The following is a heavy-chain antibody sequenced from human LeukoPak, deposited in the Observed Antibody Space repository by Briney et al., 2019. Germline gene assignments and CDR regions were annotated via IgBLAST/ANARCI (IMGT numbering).Heavy chain of an antibody. CDR2: ISYDGSNK. Sequence: SGGSLRLSCAASGFTFSSYAMHWVRQAPGKGLEWVAVISYDGSNKYYADSVKGRFTISRDNSKNSLYLQMNSLRAEDTAVYYCARLMGSSYHSWGQGTLVTVSS. D-gene: IGHD6-13*01. CDR1: GFTFSSYA. CDR3: ARLMGSSYHS. V-gene: IGHV3-30-3*01. J-gene: IGHJ4*02.